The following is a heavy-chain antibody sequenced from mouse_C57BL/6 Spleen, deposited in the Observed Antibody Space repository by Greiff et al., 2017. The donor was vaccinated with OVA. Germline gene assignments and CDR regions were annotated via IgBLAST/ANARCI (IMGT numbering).Heavy chain of an antibody. J-gene: IGHJ2*01. D-gene: IGHD3-1*01. CDR2: IDPSDSYT. V-gene: IGHV1-50*01. CDR3: ARWGYT. Sequence: VQLQQPGAELVKPGASVKLSCKASGYTFTSYWMQWVKQRPGQGLEWIGEIDPSDSYTNYNQKFKGKATLTVDTSSSTAYMQLSSLTSEDSAVYYCARWGYTWGQGTTLTVSS. CDR1: GYTFTSYW.